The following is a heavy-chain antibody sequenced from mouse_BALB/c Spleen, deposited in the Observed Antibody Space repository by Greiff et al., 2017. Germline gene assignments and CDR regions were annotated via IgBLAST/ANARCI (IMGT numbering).Heavy chain of an antibody. D-gene: IGHD2-14*01. Sequence: VQLQESGPSLVKPSQTLSLTCSVTGDSITSSYWNWIRKFPGNKLEYMGYISYSGSTYYNPSLKSRISITRDTSTNQYYLQLNSVTTEDTATYYCARYRYDGAAMDYWGQGTSVTVSA. CDR1: GDSITSSY. V-gene: IGHV3-8*02. CDR3: ARYRYDGAAMDY. J-gene: IGHJ4*01. CDR2: ISYSGST.